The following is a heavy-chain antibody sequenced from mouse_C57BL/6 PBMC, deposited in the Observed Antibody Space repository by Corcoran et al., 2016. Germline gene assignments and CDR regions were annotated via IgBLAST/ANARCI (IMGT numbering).Heavy chain of an antibody. V-gene: IGHV9-3*01. D-gene: IGHD2-10*01. CDR3: ARCPYYAFAY. CDR2: INTYSGVP. Sequence: QNQLVQSGPALKTPGETVKISCKASGYTFTTYGMSWVKQATGKGLKWMGWINTYSGVPTYADDFKGRFAFSLETSASTAYLQINNLKNEDTATDFWARCPYYAFAYWGQGTLVTVSA. CDR1: GYTFTTYG. J-gene: IGHJ3*01.